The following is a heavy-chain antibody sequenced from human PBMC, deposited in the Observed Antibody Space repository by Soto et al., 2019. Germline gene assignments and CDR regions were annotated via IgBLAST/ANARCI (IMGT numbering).Heavy chain of an antibody. CDR2: ISYDGSNK. Sequence: RLSCAASGFTFSRYGMHWVRQAPGKGLEWVAVISYDGSNKYYADSVKGRFTISRDNSKNTLYLQMNSLRAEDTAVYYCAKEYSSSWYPWFDPWAQGTLVTVSS. V-gene: IGHV3-30*18. CDR1: GFTFSRYG. CDR3: AKEYSSSWYPWFDP. J-gene: IGHJ5*02. D-gene: IGHD6-13*01.